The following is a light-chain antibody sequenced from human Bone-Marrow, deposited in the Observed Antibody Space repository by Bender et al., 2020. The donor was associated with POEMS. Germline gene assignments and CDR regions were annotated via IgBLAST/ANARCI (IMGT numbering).Light chain of an antibody. V-gene: IGLV3-1*01. CDR1: QLGDQY. CDR3: QAWDTNSVV. Sequence: SYGLTQPPSVSVSPGHTANITCSGDQLGDQYASWYQLKPGQSPVLVIYEDNKRPSGIPERFSGSNSGYIATLTISGTQALVEGSYYCQAWDTNSVVFGGRTKLTVL. J-gene: IGLJ2*01. CDR2: EDN.